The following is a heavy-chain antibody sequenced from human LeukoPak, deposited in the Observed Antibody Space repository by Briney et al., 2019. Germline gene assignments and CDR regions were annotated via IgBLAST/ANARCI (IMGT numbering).Heavy chain of an antibody. Sequence: SETLSLTCTVSGYSISSGYYWAWIRQPPGKGLEWIGCIYHSGSTNYSPSLKSRITISVDTSKNQVSLKVTSVTAADAAVYYCAREEVGAMFIDFWGQGTLVTVSS. V-gene: IGHV4-38-2*02. J-gene: IGHJ4*02. D-gene: IGHD1-26*01. CDR1: GYSISSGYY. CDR2: IYHSGST. CDR3: AREEVGAMFIDF.